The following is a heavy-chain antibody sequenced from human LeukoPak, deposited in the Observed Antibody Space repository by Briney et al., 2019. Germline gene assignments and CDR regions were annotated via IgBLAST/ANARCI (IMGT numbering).Heavy chain of an antibody. J-gene: IGHJ5*02. V-gene: IGHV3-11*01. Sequence: GGTLRLSCTGSGYTFRDHYMTWIRQAPGGGLEWISYISSSGTTTDYADSVKGRFTISNANAKTSVYLQMEGLRADDTAVYYCARVGGSRGWFDPWGHGTLVTVSS. D-gene: IGHD3-16*01. CDR3: ARVGGSRGWFDP. CDR2: ISSSGTTT. CDR1: GYTFRDHY.